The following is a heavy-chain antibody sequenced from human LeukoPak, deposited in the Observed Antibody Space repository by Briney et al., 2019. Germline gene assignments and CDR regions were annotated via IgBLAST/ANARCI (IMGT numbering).Heavy chain of an antibody. D-gene: IGHD1-26*01. V-gene: IGHV3-20*04. CDR3: ARDIGPHAFDI. J-gene: IGHJ3*02. Sequence: GGSLRLSCAASEFTFDDYGMGWVRQTPGKGLEWVSGINWNGGSTGYADSVKGRFTISRDNAKNSLYMQMNSLRAEDTALYYCARDIGPHAFDIWGQGTMVTVSS. CDR1: EFTFDDYG. CDR2: INWNGGST.